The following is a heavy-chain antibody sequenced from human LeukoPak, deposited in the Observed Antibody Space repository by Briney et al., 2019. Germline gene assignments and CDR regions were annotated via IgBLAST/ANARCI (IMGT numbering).Heavy chain of an antibody. D-gene: IGHD3-3*01. CDR1: SYTFTSYG. CDR3: ARYYDFWSGPLDY. CDR2: ISAYNGNT. Sequence: ASVKVSCKASSYTFTSYGISWVRQAPGQGLEWMGWISAYNGNTNYAQKLQGRVTMTRNTSISTAYMELSSLRSEDTAVYYCARYYDFWSGPLDYWGQGTLVTVSS. V-gene: IGHV1-18*01. J-gene: IGHJ4*02.